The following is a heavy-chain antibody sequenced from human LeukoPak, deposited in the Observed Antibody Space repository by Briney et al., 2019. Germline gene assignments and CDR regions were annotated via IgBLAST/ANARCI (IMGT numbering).Heavy chain of an antibody. D-gene: IGHD3-3*01. CDR1: GGTFSSYG. CDR2: IIPILGIA. V-gene: IGHV1-69*04. J-gene: IGHJ4*02. Sequence: GASVKVSCKASGGTFSSYGFVWLRQAPGQGLEWMGRIIPILGIADYAQKVQGRVTITADRSASTAYMELSSLRSDDTALYFCARAGRSGYYYFDYWGQGTLVTVSS. CDR3: ARAGRSGYYYFDY.